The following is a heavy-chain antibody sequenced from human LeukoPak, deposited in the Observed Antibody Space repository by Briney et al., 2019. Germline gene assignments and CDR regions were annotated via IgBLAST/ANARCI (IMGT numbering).Heavy chain of an antibody. CDR2: ISDSGGST. V-gene: IGHV3-23*01. J-gene: IGHJ3*02. CDR1: GFTFSSYA. Sequence: GGSLRLSCAASGFTFSSYAMSWVRQAPGKGLEWVSVISDSGGSTYYADSVKGRFTISRDNSKNMLYLQMNSLRAEDTAVYSCAKASNWNYGAFDIWGQGTMVTVSS. CDR3: AKASNWNYGAFDI. D-gene: IGHD1-7*01.